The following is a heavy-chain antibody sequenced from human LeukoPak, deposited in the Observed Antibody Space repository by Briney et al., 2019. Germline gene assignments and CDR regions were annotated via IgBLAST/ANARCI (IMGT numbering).Heavy chain of an antibody. CDR3: ARGGTETTAPIDY. D-gene: IGHD4-17*01. CDR1: GYTFTSYG. V-gene: IGHV1-18*01. Sequence: GASVKVSCKASGYTFTSYGISWVRQAPGQGLEWMGWISAYNGNTNYAQKLQGRVTMTTDTSTSTVDMELYSLRFDDTAVYYCARGGTETTAPIDYWGQGTLVTVSS. CDR2: ISAYNGNT. J-gene: IGHJ4*02.